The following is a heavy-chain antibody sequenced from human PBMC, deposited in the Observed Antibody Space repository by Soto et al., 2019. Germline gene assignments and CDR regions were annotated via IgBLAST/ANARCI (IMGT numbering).Heavy chain of an antibody. CDR2: IIPIFGTA. D-gene: IGHD2-15*01. J-gene: IGHJ6*02. V-gene: IGHV1-69*13. CDR3: ARGYCSGGNCYSGMDV. CDR1: GGTFSSYA. Sequence: SVKVSCKASGGTFSSYAISWVRQAPGQGLEWMGGIIPIFGTANYTQKFQGRVTITADEPTSTAFMELSSLKSEDTAVFYCARGYCSGGNCYSGMDVWGQGTMVTV.